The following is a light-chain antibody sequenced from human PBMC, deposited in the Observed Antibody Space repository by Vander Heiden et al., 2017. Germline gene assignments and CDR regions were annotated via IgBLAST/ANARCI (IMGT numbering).Light chain of an antibody. CDR3: QQSYSSPLT. Sequence: DIQLTQSPPSLSASVGDRVTITCRAGQTISSYLNWYQQKPGKPPKLLIYAASNLQSGVPSRFNGSGSGTDFTLTISSLQPEDFAAYYCQQSYSSPLTFGGGTKVEIK. V-gene: IGKV1-39*01. CDR1: QTISSY. J-gene: IGKJ4*01. CDR2: AAS.